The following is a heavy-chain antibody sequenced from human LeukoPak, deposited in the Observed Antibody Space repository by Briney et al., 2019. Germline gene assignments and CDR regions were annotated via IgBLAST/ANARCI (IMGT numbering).Heavy chain of an antibody. D-gene: IGHD3-3*01. Sequence: SVKVSCKASGGTFSSYAITWVRQAPGQGLEWMGGIIPIFGTANYAQKFQGRVTITADESTSTAYMELSSLRSEDTAVYYCARDSGDYDFWSGYLHNWFDPWGQGTLVTVSS. J-gene: IGHJ5*02. CDR1: GGTFSSYA. V-gene: IGHV1-69*01. CDR2: IIPIFGTA. CDR3: ARDSGDYDFWSGYLHNWFDP.